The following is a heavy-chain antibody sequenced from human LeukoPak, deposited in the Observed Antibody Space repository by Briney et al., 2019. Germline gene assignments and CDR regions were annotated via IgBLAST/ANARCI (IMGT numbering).Heavy chain of an antibody. Sequence: SETLSLTCTVSGGAISSSSYYWGWIRQPPGKGLEWIGSIYYSGSTYYNPSLKSQATISVDTSKNRFYLKLSSVTAADTAVYYCARYYYDSSGYFVGGNYFDYWGQGTLVTVSS. CDR3: ARYYYDSSGYFVGGNYFDY. J-gene: IGHJ4*02. V-gene: IGHV4-39*01. CDR1: GGAISSSSYY. CDR2: IYYSGST. D-gene: IGHD3-22*01.